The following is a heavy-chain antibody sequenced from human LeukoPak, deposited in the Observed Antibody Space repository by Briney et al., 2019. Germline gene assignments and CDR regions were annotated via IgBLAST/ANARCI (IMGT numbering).Heavy chain of an antibody. Sequence: GGSLRLSCAASGFTFSNYGMHWVRQAPGKGLEWVAVISYDGSNKYYADSVKGRFTISRDNSKNTLYLQMNSLRAEDTAVYYCAKDSKIVGATFRSYHYMDVWGKGTAVTVSS. CDR2: ISYDGSNK. CDR1: GFTFSNYG. CDR3: AKDSKIVGATFRSYHYMDV. V-gene: IGHV3-30*12. J-gene: IGHJ6*03. D-gene: IGHD1-26*01.